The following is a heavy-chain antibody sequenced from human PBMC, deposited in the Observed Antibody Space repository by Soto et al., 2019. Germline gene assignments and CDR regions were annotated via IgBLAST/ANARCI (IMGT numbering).Heavy chain of an antibody. Sequence: GGSLRLSCAASGFTFSTYSMNWVRQAPGKGLEWVSYISNSGSTIYYADSVKGQFTISRDNAKNSLYLQMNSLRDEDTAVYYCTSSSGNYYYYGIDVWGQGATVTVSS. J-gene: IGHJ6*02. CDR3: TSSSGNYYYYGIDV. D-gene: IGHD3-10*01. CDR2: ISNSGSTI. V-gene: IGHV3-48*02. CDR1: GFTFSTYS.